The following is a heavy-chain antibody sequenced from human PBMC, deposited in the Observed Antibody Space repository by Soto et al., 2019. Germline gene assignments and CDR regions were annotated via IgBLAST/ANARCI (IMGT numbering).Heavy chain of an antibody. CDR1: GFTLSSYS. D-gene: IGHD6-13*01. Sequence: GSMRLSCAASGFTLSSYSMNWVRQAPGKGLEWVSYISSSSSTIYYADSVKGRFTISRDNAKNSLYLQMNSLRDEDTAGYSCARVPYSSSWYYFEYWGQGTLVTVSS. V-gene: IGHV3-48*02. J-gene: IGHJ4*02. CDR2: ISSSSSTI. CDR3: ARVPYSSSWYYFEY.